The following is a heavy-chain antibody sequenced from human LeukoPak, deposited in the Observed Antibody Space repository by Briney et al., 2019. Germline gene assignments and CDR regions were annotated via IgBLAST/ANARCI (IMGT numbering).Heavy chain of an antibody. V-gene: IGHV4-38-2*02. CDR1: GYSISSGYY. CDR2: IYYSGST. Sequence: PSETLSLTCAVSGYSISSGYYWGWIRQPPGKGLEWIGYIYYSGSTYYNPSLKSRVTISVDTSKNQFSLKLSSVTAADTAVYYCAREEAGIVVVPAARGHAFDIWGQGTMVTVSS. J-gene: IGHJ3*02. D-gene: IGHD2-2*01. CDR3: AREEAGIVVVPAARGHAFDI.